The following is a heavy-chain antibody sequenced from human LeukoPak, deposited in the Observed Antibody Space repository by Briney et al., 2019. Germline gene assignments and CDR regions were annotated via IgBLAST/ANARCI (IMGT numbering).Heavy chain of an antibody. D-gene: IGHD2-2*01. CDR1: GYTFIRYY. Sequence: ASVKVSCKASGYTFIRYYMYWVRQAPGQGLEWMGIINPSGGSTSYAQKFQGRLTMTRDTSTSTVYMELSSLRSEDTAVYYCARGTDYQLPLLDCWGQGTLVTVSS. CDR3: ARGTDYQLPLLDC. CDR2: INPSGGST. J-gene: IGHJ4*02. V-gene: IGHV1-46*01.